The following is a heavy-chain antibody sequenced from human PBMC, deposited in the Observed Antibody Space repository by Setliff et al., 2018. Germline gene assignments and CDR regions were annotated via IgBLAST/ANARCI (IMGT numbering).Heavy chain of an antibody. CDR1: GYNFAESI. V-gene: IGHV1-18*01. J-gene: IGHJ4*02. CDR3: LRLVRYCTTIACHRTLGEEV. D-gene: IGHD2-8*01. CDR2: ISAYNGHT. Sequence: ASVKVSCKASGYNFAESIVSWVRQAPGQGLEWMGWISAYNGHTYSAQKFQARVTLTTDTSTNMAYMELRSLRSDDTAIYYCLRLVRYCTTIACHRTLGEEVWGQGTLVTVSS.